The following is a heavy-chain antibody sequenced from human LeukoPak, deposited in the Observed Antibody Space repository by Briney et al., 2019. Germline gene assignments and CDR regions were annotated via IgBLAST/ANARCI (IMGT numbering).Heavy chain of an antibody. CDR1: GGSISSYY. CDR2: IYYSGST. V-gene: IGHV4-59*01. CDR3: ARRSEQWLVPDY. Sequence: SETLSLTCTVSGGSISSYYWSWIRQPPGKGLEWIGYIYYSGSTNYNPSLKSRVTISVDTSKNQFSLKLSSVTAADTAVYYCARRSEQWLVPDYWGQGTLVTVSS. J-gene: IGHJ4*02. D-gene: IGHD6-19*01.